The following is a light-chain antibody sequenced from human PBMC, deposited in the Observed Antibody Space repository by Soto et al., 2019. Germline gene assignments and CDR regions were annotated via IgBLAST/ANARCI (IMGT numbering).Light chain of an antibody. V-gene: IGKV1-5*01. Sequence: DIQMTQSPSTLYASVGDRVTITCRASQNIYSWLAWYQQKPGKAPQLLIYDASTLESGVPSRFSGSGSGTEFTLTISSLQPDDFAGYFCQHYSSDFPTFGQGTRVEVK. CDR2: DAS. CDR3: QHYSSDFPT. J-gene: IGKJ1*01. CDR1: QNIYSW.